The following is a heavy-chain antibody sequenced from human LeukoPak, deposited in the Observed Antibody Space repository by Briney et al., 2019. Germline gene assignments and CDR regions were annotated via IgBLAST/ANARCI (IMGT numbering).Heavy chain of an antibody. V-gene: IGHV3-15*01. CDR1: GFAFSNAW. CDR2: IKTKTDGGTT. CDR3: TTDWAQGAYDPLDF. J-gene: IGHJ4*02. D-gene: IGHD5-12*01. Sequence: GGSLRLSCAASGFAFSNAWMNWVRQAPGKGLEWLGRIKTKTDGGTTDCVAPVKGRFTFSRDDSTNTLYLQMNSLLFEDTAMYYCTTDWAQGAYDPLDFWGQGTLVTVSS.